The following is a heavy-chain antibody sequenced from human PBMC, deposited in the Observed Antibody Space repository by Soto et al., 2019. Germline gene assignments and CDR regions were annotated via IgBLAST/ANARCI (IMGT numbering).Heavy chain of an antibody. V-gene: IGHV4-59*01. CDR2: IYYTGNT. CDR1: EGSISTYY. J-gene: IGHJ6*02. CDR3: ARDHRARCLWFGETGGGDCELDV. Sequence: SETLSLTCSISEGSISTYYWTWIRQSPGTGLEWIGYIYYTGNTKYNPSLQSRVTMSVDSAKNQFSLNLRSVTAADTGVYYCARDHRARCLWFGETGGGDCELDVWGRLTTIAVSS. D-gene: IGHD3-10*01.